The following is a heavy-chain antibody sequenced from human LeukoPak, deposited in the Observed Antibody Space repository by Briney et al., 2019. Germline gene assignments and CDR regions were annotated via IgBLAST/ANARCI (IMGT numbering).Heavy chain of an antibody. V-gene: IGHV1-2*02. CDR2: INPNRGGT. CDR3: ARGGDYYYYYMDV. J-gene: IGHJ6*03. D-gene: IGHD7-27*01. CDR1: GYTFTGYY. Sequence: ASVKVSCKASGYTFTGYYMHWVRQAPGQGLEWMGWINPNRGGTNFAQKFQGRVTMTRDTSISTAYMELSRLRSDDTAVYYCARGGDYYYYYMDVWGKGTTVTVSS.